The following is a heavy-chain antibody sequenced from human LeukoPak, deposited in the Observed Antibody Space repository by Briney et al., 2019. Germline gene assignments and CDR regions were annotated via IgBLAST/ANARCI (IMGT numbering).Heavy chain of an antibody. CDR2: IKQDGSEK. D-gene: IGHD3-22*01. CDR3: ARDEHQYYSDSSGRFDF. Sequence: GGSLRLSCVASGFTFSFYWMAWVRRAPGKGLEWLANIKQDGSEKYYVDSARGRFTISRDNAKNSLYLQMNSLRAEDTAVYYCARDEHQYYSDSSGRFDFWGQGVLVTVSS. V-gene: IGHV3-7*04. CDR1: GFTFSFYW. J-gene: IGHJ4*02.